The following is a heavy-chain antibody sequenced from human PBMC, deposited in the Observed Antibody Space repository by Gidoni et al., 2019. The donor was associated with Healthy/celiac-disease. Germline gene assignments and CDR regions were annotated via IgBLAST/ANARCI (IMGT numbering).Heavy chain of an antibody. CDR3: AKDRSKGYSSGWYGY. D-gene: IGHD6-19*01. CDR2: ISGSGGST. Sequence: EVQLLESSGRLVQPGGSLRLSCAASGFTFRSYAMRWVRQAPGKGLAWVSAISGSGGSTYYADSVKGRFTISRDNSKNTLYLQMNSLRAEATAVYYCAKDRSKGYSSGWYGYWGQGTLVTVSS. V-gene: IGHV3-23*01. J-gene: IGHJ4*02. CDR1: GFTFRSYA.